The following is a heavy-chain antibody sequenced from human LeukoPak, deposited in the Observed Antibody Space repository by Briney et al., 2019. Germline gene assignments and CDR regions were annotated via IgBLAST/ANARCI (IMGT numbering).Heavy chain of an antibody. CDR2: TYDSGST. CDR1: GASIRSGDYY. Sequence: PSQTLSLTCTVSGASIRSGDYYWSWIRQPPGKGLEWIGYTYDSGSTYYNPSLKSRITVSVDTSENRFSLKLSSVTATDTAVYYCARDCSGGSCYGAFDIWGQGTMVTVSS. D-gene: IGHD2-15*01. CDR3: ARDCSGGSCYGAFDI. J-gene: IGHJ3*02. V-gene: IGHV4-30-4*01.